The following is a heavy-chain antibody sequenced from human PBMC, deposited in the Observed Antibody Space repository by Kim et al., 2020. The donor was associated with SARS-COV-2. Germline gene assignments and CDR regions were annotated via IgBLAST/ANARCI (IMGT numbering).Heavy chain of an antibody. D-gene: IGHD3-10*01. CDR3: AREGDIWFGELSPERARVTDY. V-gene: IGHV1-69*04. CDR2: IIPILGIA. Sequence: SVKVSCKASGGTFSSYAISWVRQAPGQGLEWMGRIIPILGIANYAQKFQGRVTITADKSTSTAYMELSSLRSEDTAVYYCAREGDIWFGELSPERARVTDYWGQGTLVTVSS. J-gene: IGHJ4*02. CDR1: GGTFSSYA.